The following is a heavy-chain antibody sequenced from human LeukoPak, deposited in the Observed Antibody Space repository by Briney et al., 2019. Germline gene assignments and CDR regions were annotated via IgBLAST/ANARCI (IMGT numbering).Heavy chain of an antibody. D-gene: IGHD6-13*01. J-gene: IGHJ6*02. V-gene: IGHV3-48*04. CDR2: ITMNSVR. Sequence: GGSLRLSCSASGFSLSDYGMSWVRQAPGKGLEWVSYITMNSVRFYADSVKGRFTISRDNAKNSLYLQMNSLRADDTAIYYCARDRAAKARVGGMDVWGQGTTVIVSS. CDR3: ARDRAAKARVGGMDV. CDR1: GFSLSDYG.